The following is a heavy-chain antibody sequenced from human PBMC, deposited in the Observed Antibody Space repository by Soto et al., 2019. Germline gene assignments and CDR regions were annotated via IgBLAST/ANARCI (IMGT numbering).Heavy chain of an antibody. J-gene: IGHJ6*03. D-gene: IGHD4-17*01. CDR1: GFTFSNYA. CDR2: ISAGRST. CDR3: TKVRGDPV. V-gene: IGHV3-23*01. Sequence: GGSLRLSCAASGFTFSNYAMNWVRQAPGKGPEWVSGISAGRSTYYADSVKGRFTISRDNSKSTLFLQMDSLRAEDTALYYCTKVRGDPVWGKGTTVTVS.